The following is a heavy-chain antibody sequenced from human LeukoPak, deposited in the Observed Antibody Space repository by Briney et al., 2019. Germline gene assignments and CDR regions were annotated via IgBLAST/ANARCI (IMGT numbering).Heavy chain of an antibody. CDR1: GDSISTYY. CDR3: ARASEALLYYTPGNSCGSSGCSWFDP. V-gene: IGHV4-59*01. D-gene: IGHD6-19*01. J-gene: IGHJ5*02. CDR2: IYYRVTS. Sequence: SETLSLTCTVSGDSISTYYWSWIRQPPGKGLEWIGYIYYRVTSDYNPSLKSRVTMSVDMSTRQISLKLSSVTAADTAVYYCARASEALLYYTPGNSCGSSGCSWFDPWGQGTLVTVSS.